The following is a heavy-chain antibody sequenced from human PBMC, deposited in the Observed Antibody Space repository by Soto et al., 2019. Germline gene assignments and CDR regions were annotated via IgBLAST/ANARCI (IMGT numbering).Heavy chain of an antibody. J-gene: IGHJ4*02. CDR3: ARFLVGATTSYYLDY. V-gene: IGHV4-30-4*01. D-gene: IGHD1-26*01. CDR1: GFSSRSGDDY. CDR2: IYYSGST. Sequence: TLSLSCPVSGFSSRSGDDYWRWLSQPPGRGLEWIGYIYYSGSTYYNPSLKSRVTISVDTSKNQFALKLSSVTAADTAVYYCARFLVGATTSYYLDYWGQGTLVTVS.